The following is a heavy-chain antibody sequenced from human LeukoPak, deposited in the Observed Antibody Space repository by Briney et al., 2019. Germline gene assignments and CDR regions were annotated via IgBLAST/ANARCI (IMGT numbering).Heavy chain of an antibody. J-gene: IGHJ4*02. CDR2: IYYSGST. CDR1: GTSISSSSYY. CDR3: ARLLPHPYSSGWYYFDY. Sequence: NPSETLSLTCTVSGTSISSSSYYWGWIRQPPGKGLEWIGSIYYSGSTYYKPSLKSRVTISVDTSKNQFSLKLSSVTAAGTAVYYCARLLPHPYSSGWYYFDYWGQGTLVTVSS. D-gene: IGHD6-19*01. V-gene: IGHV4-39*01.